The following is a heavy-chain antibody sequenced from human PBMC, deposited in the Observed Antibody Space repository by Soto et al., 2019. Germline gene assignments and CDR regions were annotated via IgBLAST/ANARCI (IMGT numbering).Heavy chain of an antibody. J-gene: IGHJ6*03. Sequence: ASVKVSCKASGYTFTSYYMHWVRQAPGQGLEWMGIINPSGGSTSYAQKFQGRVTMTRDTSTSTVYMELSSLRSEDTAVYYCARAGGGSDIVVVPADDYYYYYYMDVWGKGTTVTVSS. CDR2: INPSGGST. CDR3: ARAGGGSDIVVVPADDYYYYYYMDV. V-gene: IGHV1-46*03. CDR1: GYTFTSYY. D-gene: IGHD2-2*01.